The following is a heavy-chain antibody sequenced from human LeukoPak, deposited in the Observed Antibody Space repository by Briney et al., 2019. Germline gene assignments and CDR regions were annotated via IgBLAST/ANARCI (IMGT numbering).Heavy chain of an antibody. CDR3: AKVPCSSTSCYTVSYFDY. V-gene: IGHV3-23*01. D-gene: IGHD2-2*02. CDR1: GFTFNIYG. Sequence: PGGSLRLSCAASGFTFNIYGMSWVRQAPGKGLEWVSAISGSGGSTYYADSVKGRFTISRDNSKNTLYLQMNSLRAEDTALYYCAKVPCSSTSCYTVSYFDYWGQGTLVTVSS. CDR2: ISGSGGST. J-gene: IGHJ4*02.